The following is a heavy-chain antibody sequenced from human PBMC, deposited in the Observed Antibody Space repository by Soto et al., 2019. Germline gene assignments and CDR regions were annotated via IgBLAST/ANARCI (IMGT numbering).Heavy chain of an antibody. CDR3: ARGFTYYDFWSGLNWFDP. V-gene: IGHV4-34*01. Sequence: SETLSLTCAVYGGSFSGYYWSWIRQPPGKGLEWIGEINHSGSTNYNPSLKSRVTISVDTSKNQFSLKLSSVTAADTAVYYCARGFTYYDFWSGLNWFDPWGQGTLVTVSS. CDR2: INHSGST. J-gene: IGHJ5*02. D-gene: IGHD3-3*01. CDR1: GGSFSGYY.